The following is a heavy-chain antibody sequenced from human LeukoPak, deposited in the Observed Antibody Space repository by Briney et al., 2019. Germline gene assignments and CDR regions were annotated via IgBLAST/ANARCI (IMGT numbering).Heavy chain of an antibody. CDR3: ARDFPHYYDSSGYYHNAFDI. V-gene: IGHV4-59*01. CDR1: GGSFSSYY. J-gene: IGHJ3*02. Sequence: SETLSLTCAVYGGSFSSYYWSWIRQPPGKGLEWIGYIYYSGSTNYNPSLKSRVTISVDTSKNQFSLKLSSVTAADTAVYYCARDFPHYYDSSGYYHNAFDIWGQGTMVTVSS. CDR2: IYYSGST. D-gene: IGHD3-22*01.